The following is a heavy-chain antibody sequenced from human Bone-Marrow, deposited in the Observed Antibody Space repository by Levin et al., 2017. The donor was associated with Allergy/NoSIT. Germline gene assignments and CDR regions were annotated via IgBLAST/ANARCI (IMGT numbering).Heavy chain of an antibody. V-gene: IGHV3-30*18. Sequence: PGGSLRLSCAASGFTFSTYGMNWVRQAPGKGLEWVALISKDGNERYYIDSVRGRFTISRDNSRDTLSLQMNSLRVDDTAVYYCAKARWDGSYWSELGSWGQGAQVTVSS. CDR3: AKARWDGSYWSELGS. D-gene: IGHD1-26*01. J-gene: IGHJ4*02. CDR2: ISKDGNER. CDR1: GFTFSTYG.